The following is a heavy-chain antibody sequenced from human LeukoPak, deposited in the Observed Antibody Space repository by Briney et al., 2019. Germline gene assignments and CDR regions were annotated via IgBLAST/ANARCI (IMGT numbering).Heavy chain of an antibody. CDR1: GFTFSSYA. CDR2: ISSDGVTT. Sequence: GGSLRLSCAASGFTFSSYAMHWVRQAPGKGLEYVSAISSDGVTTYYANSVKGRFTIPRDNSKNTLYLQVGSLRVEDVAVYYCARGNLFYFDYWGQGTLVAVSS. CDR3: ARGNLFYFDY. J-gene: IGHJ4*02. V-gene: IGHV3-64*01.